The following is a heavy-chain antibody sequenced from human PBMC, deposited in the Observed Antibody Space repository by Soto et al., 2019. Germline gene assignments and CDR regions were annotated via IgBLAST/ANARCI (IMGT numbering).Heavy chain of an antibody. Sequence: LRLSCAASGFTFSNYGVHWVRQAPGKGLEWVAVIWYDGSSEYYTESVKGRFTISRDNSKNTLYLQMNSLRAEDTAVYYCARSPGRGYSYGGYFDYWGQGTLVTVSS. CDR2: IWYDGSSE. D-gene: IGHD5-18*01. V-gene: IGHV3-33*01. J-gene: IGHJ4*02. CDR1: GFTFSNYG. CDR3: ARSPGRGYSYGGYFDY.